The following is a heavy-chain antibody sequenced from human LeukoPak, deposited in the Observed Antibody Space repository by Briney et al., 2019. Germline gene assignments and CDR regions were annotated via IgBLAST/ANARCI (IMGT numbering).Heavy chain of an antibody. CDR3: ARDAPITMVRGVIRYYGMDV. J-gene: IGHJ6*02. Sequence: PGGSLRPSCAASGFTFSSYAMHWVRQAPGKGLEWVAVISYDGSNKYYADSVKGRFTISRDNSKNTLYLQMNSLRAEDTAVYYCARDAPITMVRGVIRYYGMDVWGQGTTVTVSS. CDR2: ISYDGSNK. CDR1: GFTFSSYA. V-gene: IGHV3-30-3*01. D-gene: IGHD3-10*01.